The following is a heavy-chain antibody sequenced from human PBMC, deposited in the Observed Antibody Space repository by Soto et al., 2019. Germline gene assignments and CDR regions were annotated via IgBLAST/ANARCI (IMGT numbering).Heavy chain of an antibody. CDR2: TYYRSKWYN. CDR1: GDSVSSNSAA. D-gene: IGHD1-1*01. V-gene: IGHV6-1*01. J-gene: IGHJ3*02. Sequence: SQTLSLTCAISGDSVSSNSAAWNWIRQSPSRGLEWLGRTYYRSKWYNDYAVSVKSRITINPDTSKNQFSLQLNSVTPEDTAVYYCARVISVWGNWNLYDAFDIWGQGTMVTVSS. CDR3: ARVISVWGNWNLYDAFDI.